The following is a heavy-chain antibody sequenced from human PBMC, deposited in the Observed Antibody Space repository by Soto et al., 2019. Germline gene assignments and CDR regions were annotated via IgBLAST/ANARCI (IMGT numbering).Heavy chain of an antibody. D-gene: IGHD3-9*01. CDR3: ARGQVYYDILTGYYPSNNWFDP. CDR2: IYHSGST. Sequence: QLQLQESGSGLVKPSQTLSLTCAVSGGSISSGGYSWSWIRQPPGKGLEWIGYIYHSGSTYYNPSLKSRVTISVDRSKNQFSLKLSSVTAADTAVYYCARGQVYYDILTGYYPSNNWFDPWGQGTLVTVSS. J-gene: IGHJ5*02. V-gene: IGHV4-30-2*01. CDR1: GGSISSGGYS.